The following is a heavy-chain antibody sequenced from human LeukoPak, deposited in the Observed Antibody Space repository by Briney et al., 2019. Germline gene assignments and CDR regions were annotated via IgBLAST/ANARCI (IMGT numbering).Heavy chain of an antibody. CDR2: ISSTSTYT. J-gene: IGHJ6*02. CDR3: ARQYYYDSSGYYYYYGMDV. D-gene: IGHD3-22*01. CDR1: GFTFSDYY. Sequence: PGGSLRLSCAVSGFTFSDYYMSWVRQAPGKGLEWVSYISSTSTYTNYADSVKGRFTISRDNAKNSLYLQMNSLRDEDTAVYYCARQYYYDSSGYYYYYGMDVWGQGTTVTVSS. V-gene: IGHV3-11*06.